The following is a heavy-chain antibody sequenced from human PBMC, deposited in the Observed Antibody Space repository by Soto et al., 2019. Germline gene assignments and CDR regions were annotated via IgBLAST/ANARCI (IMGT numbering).Heavy chain of an antibody. Sequence: EVQLLESGGGLVQPGGSLRLSCAASGFTFSSYAMSWVRQAPGKGLEWVSAISDSGASTYYADSVKGRFTISRDNSKNTLYLQVNSLRAEGTAVYYCAKDPMYSSSWHAFDIWGQGTMVTVSS. J-gene: IGHJ3*02. CDR3: AKDPMYSSSWHAFDI. CDR1: GFTFSSYA. CDR2: ISDSGAST. V-gene: IGHV3-23*01. D-gene: IGHD6-13*01.